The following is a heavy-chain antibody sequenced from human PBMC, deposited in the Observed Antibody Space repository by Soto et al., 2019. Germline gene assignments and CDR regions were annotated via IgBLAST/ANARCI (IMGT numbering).Heavy chain of an antibody. CDR1: GGSISSYY. V-gene: IGHV4-59*08. Sequence: SETLSLTCTVSGGSISSYYWSWIRQPPGKGLEWIGYIYYSGSTNYNPSLKSRVTISVDTSKYQFSLKLSSVTAADTAVYYCAQGTYYYYMDVWGKGTTVTVSS. CDR3: AQGTYYYYMDV. D-gene: IGHD1-1*01. CDR2: IYYSGST. J-gene: IGHJ6*03.